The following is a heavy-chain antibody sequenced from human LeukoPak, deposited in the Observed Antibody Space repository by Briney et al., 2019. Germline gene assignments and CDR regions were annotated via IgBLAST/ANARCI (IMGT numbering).Heavy chain of an antibody. CDR3: ARDGRRYCSSTSCYGFDY. D-gene: IGHD2-2*01. CDR2: INHSGST. J-gene: IGHJ4*02. V-gene: IGHV4-34*01. Sequence: SETLSLTCAVYGGSFSGYYWSWIRQPPGKGLEWIGEINHSGSTNYNPSLKSRVTISVDTSKNQFSLKLSSVTAADTAVYYCARDGRRYCSSTSCYGFDYWGQGTLVTVSS. CDR1: GGSFSGYY.